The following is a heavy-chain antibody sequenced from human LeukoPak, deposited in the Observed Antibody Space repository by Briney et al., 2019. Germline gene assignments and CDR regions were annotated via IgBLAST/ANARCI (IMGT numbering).Heavy chain of an antibody. CDR1: GFTFSDYN. J-gene: IGHJ6*03. Sequence: PGGSLRLSCAASGFTFSDYNMRWIRQAPGKGLEWVSSISRSGSTKYYADSVKGRFTISRDNAKNSLFLQMNSLRAEDTALYYCSGYGSGSYYYYYMDVWGKGTTVTVSS. D-gene: IGHD3-10*01. V-gene: IGHV3-11*04. CDR3: SGYGSGSYYYYYMDV. CDR2: ISRSGSTK.